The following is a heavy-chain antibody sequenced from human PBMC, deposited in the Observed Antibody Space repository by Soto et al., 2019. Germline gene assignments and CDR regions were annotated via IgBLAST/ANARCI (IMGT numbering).Heavy chain of an antibody. V-gene: IGHV3-23*01. CDR1: GFTFSDYA. D-gene: IGHD3-10*01. CDR2: LDGAGGST. Sequence: PGGSLRLSCLASGFTFSDYAMTWVRHVPGRGLEWVASLDGAGGSTYYADSVRGRFTISRDNSQNTLFLQMKRPTVDDTAIYYCAAPRDEYGSGVSWFTYGMDIWGRGTTVTVSS. J-gene: IGHJ6*02. CDR3: AAPRDEYGSGVSWFTYGMDI.